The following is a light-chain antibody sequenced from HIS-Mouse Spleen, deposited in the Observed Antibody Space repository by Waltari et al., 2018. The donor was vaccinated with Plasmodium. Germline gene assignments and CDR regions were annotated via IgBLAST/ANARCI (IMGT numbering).Light chain of an antibody. V-gene: IGKV3-15*01. CDR3: QQYNNWSFT. CDR1: QSVSSN. CDR2: GAS. J-gene: IGKJ3*01. Sequence: EIVLTQSPATLSVSPGERAPLSCRASQSVSSNFAWYQQKPGQAPRLLIYGASTRAPGIPARFSGSGSGTEFTLTISSLQSEDFAVYYCQQYNNWSFTFGPGTKVDIK.